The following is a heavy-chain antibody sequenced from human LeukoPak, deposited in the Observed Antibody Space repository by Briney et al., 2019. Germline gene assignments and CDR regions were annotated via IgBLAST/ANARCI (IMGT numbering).Heavy chain of an antibody. CDR3: ATVYCSSPNCRIDY. V-gene: IGHV1-69*13. J-gene: IGHJ4*02. CDR2: IIPIFGTA. CDR1: GGTFSSYA. Sequence: ASVKVSCKASGGTFSSYAISWVRQAPGQGLEWMGGIIPIFGTANYAQKFQGRVTITSDESTSTAYMELSSLRSEDTAVYYCATVYCSSPNCRIDYWGQGPLVSVSS. D-gene: IGHD2-2*01.